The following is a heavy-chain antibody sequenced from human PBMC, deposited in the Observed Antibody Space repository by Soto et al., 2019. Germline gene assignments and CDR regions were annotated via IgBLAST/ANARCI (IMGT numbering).Heavy chain of an antibody. D-gene: IGHD5-12*01. V-gene: IGHV3-23*01. CDR1: GFTFSSFA. J-gene: IGHJ4*02. CDR3: TIVANDH. CDR2: VSGSGGRT. Sequence: VHLLESGGGLVQPGGSLRLSCAASGFTFSSFAMTWVRQAPGKGLEWVSSVSGSGGRTSYADSVKGRVTIARDNSNNTLYLQINSRRAEDTAVYYCTIVANDHWGQGTLVIVSS.